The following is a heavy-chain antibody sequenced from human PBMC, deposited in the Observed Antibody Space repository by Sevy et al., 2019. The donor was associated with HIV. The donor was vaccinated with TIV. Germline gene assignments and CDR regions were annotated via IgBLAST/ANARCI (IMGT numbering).Heavy chain of an antibody. CDR1: GGSFSSYY. J-gene: IGHJ5*02. CDR2: INNIGST. D-gene: IGHD2-2*01. CDR3: ARAPPVVVVPGAPSWFNP. V-gene: IGHV4-34*01. Sequence: SETLSLTCAVYGGSFSSYYWNWIRQSPGKGLEWIGEINNIGSTNYNPSFKSGVTISVDTSTYQFSLRRNSVTAADTAVYYCARAPPVVVVPGAPSWFNPWGKGTLVTVSS.